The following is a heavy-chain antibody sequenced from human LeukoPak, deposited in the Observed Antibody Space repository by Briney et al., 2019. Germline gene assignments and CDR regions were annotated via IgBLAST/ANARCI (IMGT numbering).Heavy chain of an antibody. CDR2: ISGSGGST. CDR1: GFTFSSYA. J-gene: IGHJ4*02. Sequence: PGGSLRLSCAASGFTFSSYAMSWVRQAPGKGLEWVSAISGSGGSTYYADSVKGRFTISRDNSKNTLYLQMNSLRAEDTAVYYCAKDRPHYDILTGYPDYWGQGTLVTVSS. D-gene: IGHD3-9*01. V-gene: IGHV3-23*01. CDR3: AKDRPHYDILTGYPDY.